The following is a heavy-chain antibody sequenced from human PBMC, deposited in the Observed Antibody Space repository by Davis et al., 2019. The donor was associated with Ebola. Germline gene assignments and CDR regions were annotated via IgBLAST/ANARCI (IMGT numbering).Heavy chain of an antibody. V-gene: IGHV3-74*01. CDR1: GFTFSSYW. J-gene: IGHJ4*02. Sequence: PGGSLRLSCAASGFTFSSYWMHWVRQAPGKGLVWVSLINSDGSSTRCADSVKGRFTISRDNAKNMLYLQMNSLRAEDTAMYYCARMYYYDGSGYYRGGLNYWGQGTLVTVSS. D-gene: IGHD3-22*01. CDR3: ARMYYYDGSGYYRGGLNY. CDR2: INSDGSST.